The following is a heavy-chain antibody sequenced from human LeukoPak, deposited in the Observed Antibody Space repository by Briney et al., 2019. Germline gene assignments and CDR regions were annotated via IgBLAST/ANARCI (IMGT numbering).Heavy chain of an antibody. CDR2: INPYNGNT. V-gene: IGHV1-18*01. D-gene: IGHD3-22*01. J-gene: IGHJ4*02. CDR3: ARPDSGGYFLFDS. Sequence: ASVKVSCKASGYTFTNYGISWVRQAPGQGLEWMGWINPYNGNTNYALKLQGRATVTTDTSTSTAYMELRSLRSDDTAVYYCARPDSGGYFLFDSWGQGTLATVSS. CDR1: GYTFTNYG.